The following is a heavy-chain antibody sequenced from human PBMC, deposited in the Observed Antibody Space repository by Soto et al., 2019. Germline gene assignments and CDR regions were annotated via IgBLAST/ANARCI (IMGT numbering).Heavy chain of an antibody. CDR3: ARGGHVVVVTAALDY. Sequence: QVQLVQSGAEVKKPGASVKVSCKASGDTFTDYYIHWVRQAPGQGLDWMGTVNPSGGHTTYAQHFLGRMTRTRDTSTSTLYMELTSLTSEDTAVYYCARGGHVVVVTAALDYWGQGTLVTVSS. D-gene: IGHD2-21*02. J-gene: IGHJ4*02. V-gene: IGHV1-46*01. CDR1: GDTFTDYY. CDR2: VNPSGGHT.